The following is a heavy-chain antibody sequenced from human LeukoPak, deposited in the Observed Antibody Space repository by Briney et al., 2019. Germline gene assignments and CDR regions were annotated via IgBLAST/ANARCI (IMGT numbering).Heavy chain of an antibody. CDR1: GFPFSSYA. D-gene: IGHD1-26*01. J-gene: IGHJ5*02. V-gene: IGHV3-74*01. CDR2: IHGDGDNI. Sequence: GGSLRLSCAASGFPFSSYAMYWVRQAPGKGLVWVARIHGDGDNISYADSVRGRFTISRDDAKDTLYLHMNSLRPEDTAVYYCARAQVGAPTDLWGQGTLVTVSS. CDR3: ARAQVGAPTDL.